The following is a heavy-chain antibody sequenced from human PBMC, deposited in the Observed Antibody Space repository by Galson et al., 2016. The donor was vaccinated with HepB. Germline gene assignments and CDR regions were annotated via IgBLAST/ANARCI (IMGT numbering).Heavy chain of an antibody. CDR1: GDSVSSDSAA. V-gene: IGHV6-1*01. Sequence: CAISGDSVSSDSAAWDWLRQSPSRGLEWLRRTYYRSKWYTDYPESVKGRVTINPDTSENQFSLQLNSVTPEDTAVYYCAVGHVGTAEDLPFDYWGQGTLVTVSS. CDR3: AVGHVGTAEDLPFDY. CDR2: TYYRSKWYT. D-gene: IGHD7-27*01. J-gene: IGHJ4*02.